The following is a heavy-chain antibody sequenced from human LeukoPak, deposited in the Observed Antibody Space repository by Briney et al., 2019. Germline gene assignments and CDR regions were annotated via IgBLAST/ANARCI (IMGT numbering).Heavy chain of an antibody. V-gene: IGHV3-43*02. CDR1: GXTFNDYA. J-gene: IGHJ4*02. CDR2: ISGDGDSA. D-gene: IGHD6-13*01. CDR3: AKDSLEAAGNLDY. Sequence: GWSLRLSCTASGXTFNDYAMYWVRQAPGKGLEWVSLISGDGDSAYYADSVRGRITISRDNSRNSLYLQMNSLRNEDTALYYCAKDSLEAAGNLDYWGQGTLVTVSS.